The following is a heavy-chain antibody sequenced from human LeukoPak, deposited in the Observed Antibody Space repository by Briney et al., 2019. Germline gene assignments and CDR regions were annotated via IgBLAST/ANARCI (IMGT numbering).Heavy chain of an antibody. CDR3: ARSWRFCSGDSCYPIDY. V-gene: IGHV1-2*02. CDR1: GYTFTGYY. J-gene: IGHJ4*02. D-gene: IGHD2-15*01. Sequence: ASVKVSCKASGYTFTGYYMHWVRQAPGQGLEWMGWINPNSGGTNYVQKFRGRVTMTRDTSISTAYMELSRLRSDDTAVYYCARSWRFCSGDSCYPIDYWGQGTLVTVSS. CDR2: INPNSGGT.